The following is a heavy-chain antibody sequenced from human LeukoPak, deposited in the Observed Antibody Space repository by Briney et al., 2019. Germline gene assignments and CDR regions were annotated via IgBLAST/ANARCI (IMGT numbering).Heavy chain of an antibody. CDR2: INPSGGST. V-gene: IGHV1-46*01. CDR3: ARDRCSSTSCHYYFDY. CDR1: GYTFTSYY. Sequence: ASVKVSCKASGYTFTSYYMHWVRQAPGQGLEWMGIINPSGGSTSYAQKFQGRVTMTRDTSTSTVYMELSSLRSEDTAVYYCARDRCSSTSCHYYFDYWGQGTLVTVSS. D-gene: IGHD2-2*01. J-gene: IGHJ4*02.